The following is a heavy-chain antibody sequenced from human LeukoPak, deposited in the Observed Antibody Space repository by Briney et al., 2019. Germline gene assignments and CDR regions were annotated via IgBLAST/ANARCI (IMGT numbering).Heavy chain of an antibody. J-gene: IGHJ4*02. D-gene: IGHD3-22*01. CDR3: AKDDYYDTSGYRD. V-gene: IGHV3-30*18. Sequence: GGSLRLSCAASGFTFSSYGMHWVRQAPGKWLEWVAVISYDVGKKYYADSVKGRFTISRDNSKNTLYLQMNSLRAEDTAVYYCAKDDYYDTSGYRDWGQGTLVTVSS. CDR2: ISYDVGKK. CDR1: GFTFSSYG.